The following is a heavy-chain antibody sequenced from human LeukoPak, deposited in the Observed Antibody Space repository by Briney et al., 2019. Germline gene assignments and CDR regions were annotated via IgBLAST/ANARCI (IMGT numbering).Heavy chain of an antibody. V-gene: IGHV3-53*01. CDR3: AKPTGGSSWYYFDY. J-gene: IGHJ4*02. CDR2: IYSGGST. D-gene: IGHD6-13*01. Sequence: GGSLRLSCAASGFTVSSNYMSWVRQAPGKGLEWVSVIYSGGSTYYADSVKGRFTISRDNSKNTLYLQMNSLRAEDTAVYYCAKPTGGSSWYYFDYWGQGTLVTVSS. CDR1: GFTVSSNY.